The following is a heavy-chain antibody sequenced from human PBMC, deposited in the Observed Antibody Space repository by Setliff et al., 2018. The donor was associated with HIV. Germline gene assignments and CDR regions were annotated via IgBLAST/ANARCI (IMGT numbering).Heavy chain of an antibody. CDR2: IYYSGST. CDR1: GGSFSGYY. CDR3: ARGYLYYGSSGYDPTEYFQH. J-gene: IGHJ1*01. Sequence: SETLSLTCAVYGGSFSGYYWSWIRQPPGKGLEWIGSIYYSGSTNYNPSLKSRVTISVDTSKNQFSLKLSSVTAADTAVYYCARGYLYYGSSGYDPTEYFQHWGQGTLVTVSS. V-gene: IGHV4-59*01. D-gene: IGHD3-22*01.